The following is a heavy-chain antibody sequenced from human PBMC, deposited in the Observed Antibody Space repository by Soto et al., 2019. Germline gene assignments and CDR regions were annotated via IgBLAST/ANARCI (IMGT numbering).Heavy chain of an antibody. CDR1: GGSVSSGSYY. Sequence: SETLSLTCTVSGGSVSSGSYYWSWIRQPPGKGLEWIGYIYYSGSTYYNPSLKSRVTISVDTSKNQFSLKLSSVTAADTAVYYCARARITIFGVVNYYYYYGMDVWGQGTTVTVSS. J-gene: IGHJ6*02. V-gene: IGHV4-61*01. CDR2: IYYSGST. D-gene: IGHD3-3*01. CDR3: ARARITIFGVVNYYYYYGMDV.